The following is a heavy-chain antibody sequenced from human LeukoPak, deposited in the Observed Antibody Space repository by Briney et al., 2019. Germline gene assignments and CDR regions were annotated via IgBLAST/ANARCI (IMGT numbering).Heavy chain of an antibody. V-gene: IGHV3-21*01. J-gene: IGHJ5*02. D-gene: IGHD5-12*01. CDR3: ARDLSGLYNWFDP. CDR2: ISSSSSYI. CDR1: GFTFSSYS. Sequence: GGSLRLSCAASGFTFSSYSMNWVRQAPGKGLEWVSSISSSSSYIYYADSVKGRFTISRDNAKNSLYLQMNSLSAEDTAVYYCARDLSGLYNWFDPWGQGTLVTVSS.